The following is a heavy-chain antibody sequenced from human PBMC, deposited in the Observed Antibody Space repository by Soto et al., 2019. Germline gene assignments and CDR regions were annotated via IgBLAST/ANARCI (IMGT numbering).Heavy chain of an antibody. J-gene: IGHJ4*02. CDR3: AASGRWLQSYPVFDY. CDR1: GFTFTSSA. CDR2: IVVGSGNT. V-gene: IGHV1-58*01. D-gene: IGHD5-12*01. Sequence: QMQLVQSGPEVKKPGTSVKVSCKASGFTFTSSAVQWVRQARGQRLEWIGWIVVGSGNTNYAQKFQERVTITRDMSTSTAYMELSSLRSEDTAVYYCAASGRWLQSYPVFDYWGQGTLVTVSS.